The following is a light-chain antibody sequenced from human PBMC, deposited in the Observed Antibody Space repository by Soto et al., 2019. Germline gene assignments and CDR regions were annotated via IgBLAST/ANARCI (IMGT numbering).Light chain of an antibody. CDR3: QQYDSSPVT. J-gene: IGKJ1*01. V-gene: IGKV3-20*01. Sequence: EVVWTKYPGTLSLSPGERATLSCRASQSVSSSYLAWYQQKPGQAPRLLIYGASSRATGIPDRFSGSGSGTDFTLTISRLEPEDFAVYYCQQYDSSPVTFGHGTKVEIK. CDR1: QSVSSSY. CDR2: GAS.